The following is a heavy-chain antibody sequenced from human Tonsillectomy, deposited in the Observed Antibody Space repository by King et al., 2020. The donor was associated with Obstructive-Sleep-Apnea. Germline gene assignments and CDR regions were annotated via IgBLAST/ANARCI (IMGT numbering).Heavy chain of an antibody. V-gene: IGHV3-74*01. J-gene: IGHJ6*02. D-gene: IGHD3/OR15-3a*01. CDR3: ARSTVFGLLIYYGMDV. Sequence: VQLVESGGGLVQPGGSLRLSCAASGFTFYSYWMHWVRQAPGKGLVWVSRIDSDGSSTSYADSVKGRSTISLDNAKNTLYLQMNSLRAEETAVYYCARSTVFGLLIYYGMDVWGQGTTVTVSS. CDR2: IDSDGSST. CDR1: GFTFYSYW.